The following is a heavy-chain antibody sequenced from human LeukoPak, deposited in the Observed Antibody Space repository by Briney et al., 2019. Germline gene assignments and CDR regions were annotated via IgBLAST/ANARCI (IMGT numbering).Heavy chain of an antibody. J-gene: IGHJ4*02. CDR1: GFTVSSNY. Sequence: GGSLRLSCSASGFTVSSNYISWVRQAPGKGLEWVSVIYSGGSTYYADSVKGRFTISRDNSKNTLYLQMNSLRAEDTAVYYCARVITKGEFDYWGQGTLVTVSS. CDR2: IYSGGST. V-gene: IGHV3-53*01. CDR3: ARVITKGEFDY. D-gene: IGHD2-8*01.